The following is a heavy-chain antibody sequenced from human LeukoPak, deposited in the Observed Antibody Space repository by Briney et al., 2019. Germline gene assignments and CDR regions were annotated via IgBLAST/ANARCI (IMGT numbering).Heavy chain of an antibody. J-gene: IGHJ4*02. CDR1: EFIFSNHD. Sequence: TGGSLRLSCAASEFIFSNHDMHWVRQAPGKGLEWVALIRYDGRSEYYSGYMQVRFTVSRDNSKKNLYLNMNSLRPEDTAVYYCARTRLGTSTSFYFDLWGQGTLVTVSS. CDR3: ARTRLGTSTSFYFDL. CDR2: IRYDGRSE. V-gene: IGHV3-30*02. D-gene: IGHD1-26*01.